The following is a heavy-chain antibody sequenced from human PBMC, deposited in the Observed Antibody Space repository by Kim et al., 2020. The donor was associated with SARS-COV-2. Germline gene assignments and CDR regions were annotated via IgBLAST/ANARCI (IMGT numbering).Heavy chain of an antibody. CDR3: ARSGSGGYCSSTSCSGPTGADFDP. D-gene: IGHD2-2*01. J-gene: IGHJ5*02. CDR1: GYSISSGYY. V-gene: IGHV4-38-2*02. CDR2: IYHSGST. Sequence: SETLSLTCTVSGYSISSGYYWGWIRQPPGKGLEWIGSIYHSGSTYYNPSLKSRVTISVDTSKNQFSLKLSSVTAAYTAVYYCARSGSGGYCSSTSCSGPTGADFDPWGQGTLVTVSS.